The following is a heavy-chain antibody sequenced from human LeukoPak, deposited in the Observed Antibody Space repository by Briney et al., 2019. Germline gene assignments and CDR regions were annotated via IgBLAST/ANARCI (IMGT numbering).Heavy chain of an antibody. CDR1: GLRFSTYA. D-gene: IGHD3-3*01. CDR3: AKGGQNFDFWRFDY. Sequence: GSLRLSCTVSGLRFSTYAMSWVRQAPGKGLEWVSSISGSGGSTYYAASVKGRFTVSRDNSKNTVYLELNSLRAEDRAIYFCAKGGQNFDFWRFDYWGQGTLVTVSS. V-gene: IGHV3-23*01. J-gene: IGHJ4*02. CDR2: ISGSGGST.